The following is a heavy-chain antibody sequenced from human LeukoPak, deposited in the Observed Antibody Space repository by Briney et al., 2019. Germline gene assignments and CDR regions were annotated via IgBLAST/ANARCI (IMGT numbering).Heavy chain of an antibody. J-gene: IGHJ6*03. D-gene: IGHD2-2*01. CDR1: GGTFSSYA. V-gene: IGHV1-69*04. CDR2: IIPILGIA. Sequence: ASVKVSCKASGGTFSSYAISWVRQAPGQGLEWMGRIIPILGIANYAQKFQGRVTITADESTSTAYMELSSLRSEDTAVYYCASWDRRVPAANYYYYMDVWGKGTTVTVSS. CDR3: ASWDRRVPAANYYYYMDV.